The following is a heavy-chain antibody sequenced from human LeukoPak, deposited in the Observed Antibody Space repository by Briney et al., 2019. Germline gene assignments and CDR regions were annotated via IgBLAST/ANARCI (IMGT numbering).Heavy chain of an antibody. V-gene: IGHV4-39*01. CDR1: GGSISSSSYY. CDR2: IYYSGST. Sequence: SETLSLTCTVSGGSISSSSYYWGWIRQPPGKGLEWIGSIYYSGSTYYNPSLKSRVTISVDTSKNQFSLKLSSVTAADTAVYYCARPVPPLVPGLYYYYYYMDVWGKGTTVTVSS. J-gene: IGHJ6*03. D-gene: IGHD6-13*01. CDR3: ARPVPPLVPGLYYYYYYMDV.